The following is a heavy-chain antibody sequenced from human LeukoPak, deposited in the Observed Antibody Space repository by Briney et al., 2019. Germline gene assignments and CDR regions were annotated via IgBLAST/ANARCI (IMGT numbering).Heavy chain of an antibody. Sequence: GASLQISCKASGSTFTSYWIGWGRQLPGKGPEWMGLIYPSDSDTRYSPSFQGQVTISADKSISTAYLQWSSLKASDTAMYYCARGGSGWSFYSWGQGTLVTVSS. CDR1: GSTFTSYW. V-gene: IGHV5-51*01. CDR2: IYPSDSDT. CDR3: ARGGSGWSFYS. D-gene: IGHD6-19*01. J-gene: IGHJ5*01.